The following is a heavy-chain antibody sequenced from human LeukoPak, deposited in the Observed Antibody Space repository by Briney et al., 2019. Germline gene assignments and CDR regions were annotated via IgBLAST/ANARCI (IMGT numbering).Heavy chain of an antibody. CDR2: IKADGSGT. V-gene: IGHV3-43*02. CDR3: ATWAFYHNLDV. CDR1: GFTIGPYA. D-gene: IGHD2/OR15-2a*01. Sequence: GGALRLSCAAPGFTIGPYAMYWVRQGPGRGLEWVSVIKADGSGTFYADSVRGRFTTSRDNSKNSLYLQMNRLTSEDTALYYCATWAFYHNLDVWGQGTTVIVSS. J-gene: IGHJ6*02.